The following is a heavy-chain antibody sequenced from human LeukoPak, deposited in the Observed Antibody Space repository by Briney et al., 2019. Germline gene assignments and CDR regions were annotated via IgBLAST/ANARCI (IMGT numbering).Heavy chain of an antibody. D-gene: IGHD2-2*01. V-gene: IGHV3-23*01. CDR3: AKDTCSTTSCSFDY. J-gene: IGHJ4*02. CDR1: GFTFSSYA. CDR2: ISGGGGGT. Sequence: AGGSLRLSCAASGFTFSSYAMSWVRQAPGKGLEWVSAISGGGGGTYYADSVKGRFTISRDNSKNTLYLQMNSLRAEDTAVYYCAKDTCSTTSCSFDYWGQGTLVTVSS.